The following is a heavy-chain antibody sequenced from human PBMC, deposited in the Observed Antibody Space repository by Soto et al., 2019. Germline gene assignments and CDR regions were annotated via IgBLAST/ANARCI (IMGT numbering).Heavy chain of an antibody. D-gene: IGHD2-2*01. Sequence: NPSETLSLTCTGSGGSISSYDWSWIRQRPGKGLEWIGDIDCGGSTNYDPSLKSRVTISVDTSKNQFSLKLRSVTAADTAVYYCARVGCRSTSCYGGYYYYGMDVWGLGTTVTVS. CDR1: GGSISSYD. V-gene: IGHV4-59*13. J-gene: IGHJ6*02. CDR3: ARVGCRSTSCYGGYYYYGMDV. CDR2: IDCGGST.